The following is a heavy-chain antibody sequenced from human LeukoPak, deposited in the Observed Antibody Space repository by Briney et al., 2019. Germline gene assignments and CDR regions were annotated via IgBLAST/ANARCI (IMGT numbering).Heavy chain of an antibody. CDR2: ISYDGTYK. CDR1: GFTFSSYG. CDR3: ARWGTGAFDY. V-gene: IGHV3-30*03. Sequence: PGGSLRLSCTASGFTFSSYGMHWVRQAPGKGLEWVAVISYDGTYKYYSDSVKGRFTISRDNSKNTLYLQMNSLRAEDTAVYYCARWGTGAFDYWGQGTLVTVSS. D-gene: IGHD1-14*01. J-gene: IGHJ4*02.